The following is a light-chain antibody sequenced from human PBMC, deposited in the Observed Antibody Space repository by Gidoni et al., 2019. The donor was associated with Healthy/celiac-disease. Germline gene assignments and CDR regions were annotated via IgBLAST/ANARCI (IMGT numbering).Light chain of an antibody. V-gene: IGKV3-15*01. J-gene: IGKJ2*01. CDR1: QSVSSN. CDR3: QQYNNWPYT. Sequence: IVMPHSPATLSVSPGERATLSCRASQSVSSNLAWYQQKPGQAPRLLIYGASTRATGIPARFSGSGSGTEFTLTISSLQSEDFAVYYCQQYNNWPYTFGQGTKLEIK. CDR2: GAS.